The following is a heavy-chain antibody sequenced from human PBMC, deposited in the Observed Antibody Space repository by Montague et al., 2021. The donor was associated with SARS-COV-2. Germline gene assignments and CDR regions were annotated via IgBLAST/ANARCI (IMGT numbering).Heavy chain of an antibody. CDR1: GGSINYYY. CDR3: ARGDHPQSGSWYFFDT. J-gene: IGHJ4*02. CDR2: IYSSGNA. Sequence: SETLSLTCTVSGGSINYYYWHWLRQSAAKGLEWIGRIYSSGNANYSPSLKSRVTMSVDTSQNQFSLKLNSLTAADTAVYYCARGDHPQSGSWYFFDTWGQGALVTVFS. V-gene: IGHV4-4*07. D-gene: IGHD6-13*01.